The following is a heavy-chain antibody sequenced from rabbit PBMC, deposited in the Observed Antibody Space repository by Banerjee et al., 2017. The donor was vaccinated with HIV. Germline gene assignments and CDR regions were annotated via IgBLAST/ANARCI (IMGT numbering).Heavy chain of an antibody. CDR2: IATSSGST. CDR3: ARVTYASSSGYYPNFNL. D-gene: IGHD1-1*01. Sequence: QQQLEESGGGLVKPGGTLTLTCKASGFSFSSYYYMCWVRQAPGKGLEWIGCIATSSGSTWYASWVNGRFTISRGTSLNTVDLKMTSLTAADTATYFCARVTYASSSGYYPNFNLWGPGTLVTVS. V-gene: IGHV1S43*01. J-gene: IGHJ4*01. CDR1: GFSFSSYYY.